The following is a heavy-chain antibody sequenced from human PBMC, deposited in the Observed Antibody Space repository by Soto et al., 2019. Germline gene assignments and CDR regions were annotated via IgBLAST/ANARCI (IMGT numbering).Heavy chain of an antibody. D-gene: IGHD6-13*01. J-gene: IGHJ6*02. CDR1: GFTFSRYG. CDR3: AKGRHSSSWNVIYYLYNGMDV. V-gene: IGHV3-30*18. Sequence: QVQVVESVGGVVQPGRSLRLCCAGSGFTFSRYGMHWIRQAPGKGLEWVALISNDGNKKYYEDSVKGRFTISRDNSKNTLYLQMNSLRPEDTAVYYCAKGRHSSSWNVIYYLYNGMDVWGQGTTVTVSS. CDR2: ISNDGNKK.